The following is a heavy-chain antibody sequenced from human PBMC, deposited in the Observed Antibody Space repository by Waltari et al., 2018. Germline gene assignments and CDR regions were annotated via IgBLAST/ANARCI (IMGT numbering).Heavy chain of an antibody. V-gene: IGHV4-34*02. D-gene: IGHD3-10*01. J-gene: IGHJ5*02. CDR3: ARGGVPDYYGSGSPYRNWFDP. Sequence: QVQLKQWGAGTLKPSDTLSLTCGVYGGSFSGYHWTWVRRSPGKGLVWIGEINNGGVTNYSPSLKSRVTISVDASKNQFSLFVRSVTAADTAVYYCARGGVPDYYGSGSPYRNWFDPWGQGTLVTVSS. CDR1: GGSFSGYH. CDR2: INNGGVT.